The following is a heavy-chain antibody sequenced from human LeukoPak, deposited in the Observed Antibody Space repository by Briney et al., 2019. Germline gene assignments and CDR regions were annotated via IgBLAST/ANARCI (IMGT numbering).Heavy chain of an antibody. CDR2: IRYDGSNK. CDR3: AKDKYYYDSSGDAFDI. J-gene: IGHJ3*02. Sequence: AGGSPRLSCVASGFTFNNYAMHWVRQAPGKGLEWVAFIRYDGSNKYYADSVKGRFTISRDNSKNTLYLQMNSLRAEDTAVYYCAKDKYYYDSSGDAFDIWGQGTMVTVSS. CDR1: GFTFNNYA. D-gene: IGHD3-22*01. V-gene: IGHV3-30*02.